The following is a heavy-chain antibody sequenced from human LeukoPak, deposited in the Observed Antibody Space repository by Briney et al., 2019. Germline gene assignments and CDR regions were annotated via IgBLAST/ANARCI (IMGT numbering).Heavy chain of an antibody. Sequence: GGSLRLSCAASGFTFSSYAMHWVRQAPGKGLEYVSAISSNGGSTYYANSVKGRFTISRDDSKNTLYLQMGSLRAEDMAVYYCARLDCSSTSCYHYFDYWGQGTLVTVSS. D-gene: IGHD2-2*01. V-gene: IGHV3-64*01. CDR2: ISSNGGST. J-gene: IGHJ4*02. CDR3: ARLDCSSTSCYHYFDY. CDR1: GFTFSSYA.